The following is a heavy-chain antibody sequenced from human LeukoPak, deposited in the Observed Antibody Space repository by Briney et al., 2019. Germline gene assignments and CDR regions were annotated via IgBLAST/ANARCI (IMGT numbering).Heavy chain of an antibody. CDR3: AKGGREMATITRFDY. J-gene: IGHJ4*02. V-gene: IGHV3-33*06. CDR1: GFTFSSYG. D-gene: IGHD5-24*01. CDR2: IWYDGSNK. Sequence: PGRSLRLSCAASGFTFSSYGMHWVRQAPGKGLEWVAVIWYDGSNKYYADTVKGRFTISRDNSKNTLYLQMNSLRAEDTAVYHCAKGGREMATITRFDYWGQGTLVTVSS.